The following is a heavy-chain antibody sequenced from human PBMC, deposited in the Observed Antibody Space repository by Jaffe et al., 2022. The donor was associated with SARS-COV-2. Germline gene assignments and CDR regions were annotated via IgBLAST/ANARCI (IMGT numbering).Heavy chain of an antibody. Sequence: QVQLVESGGGVVQPGRSLRLSCAASGFTFSNYALHWVRQAPGKGLEWVAVISFDGSNKYYADSVKGRFTISRDNSKNTLYLQMNSLRAEDTAVYYCARKTYGSGTNDVFDMWGQGTMVTVSP. V-gene: IGHV3-30*04. CDR1: GFTFSNYA. CDR3: ARKTYGSGTNDVFDM. D-gene: IGHD3-10*01. CDR2: ISFDGSNK. J-gene: IGHJ3*02.